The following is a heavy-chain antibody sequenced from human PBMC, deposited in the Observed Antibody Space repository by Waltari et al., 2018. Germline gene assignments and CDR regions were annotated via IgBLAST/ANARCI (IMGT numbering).Heavy chain of an antibody. Sequence: QPQLQESGPGLVKPSETLSLTCTVPGGSISSSSHSWGGVRPPPGKGLEWIGSIYYSGSTYYNPSLKSRVTISVDTSKNQFSLKLSSVTAADTAVYYCARQGIHRDYWGQGTLVTVSS. J-gene: IGHJ4*02. CDR2: IYYSGST. CDR1: GGSISSSSHS. V-gene: IGHV4-39*01. D-gene: IGHD5-18*01. CDR3: ARQGIHRDY.